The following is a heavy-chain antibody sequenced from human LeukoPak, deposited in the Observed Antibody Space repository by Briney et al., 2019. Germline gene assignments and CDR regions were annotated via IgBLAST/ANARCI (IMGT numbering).Heavy chain of an antibody. CDR1: GYTFTSYA. D-gene: IGHD3-3*01. J-gene: IGHJ6*03. CDR3: YMDV. CDR2: ININTGNP. V-gene: IGHV7-4-1*01. Sequence: ASVKVSCKASGYTFTSYAMNWVRQAPGQGLEWMGWININTGNPTYAQGFTGRFVFSLDTSVSTAYYCARAYDFWSGYSYYYYMDVWGKGTTVTVSS.